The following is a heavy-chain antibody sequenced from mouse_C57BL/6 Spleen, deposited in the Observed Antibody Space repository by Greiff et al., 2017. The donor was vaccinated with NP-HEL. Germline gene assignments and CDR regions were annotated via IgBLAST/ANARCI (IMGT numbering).Heavy chain of an antibody. CDR3: TTLSTMATTAY. J-gene: IGHJ3*01. CDR2: IDPENGDT. V-gene: IGHV14-4*01. CDR1: GFNIKDDY. Sequence: EVQLQQSGAELVRPGASVKLSCTASGFNIKDDYMHWVKQRPEQGLEWIGWIDPENGDTEYASKFQGKATITADTSSNTAYLQLSSLTSEDTAVYYCTTLSTMATTAYWGQGTLVTVSA. D-gene: IGHD2-2*01.